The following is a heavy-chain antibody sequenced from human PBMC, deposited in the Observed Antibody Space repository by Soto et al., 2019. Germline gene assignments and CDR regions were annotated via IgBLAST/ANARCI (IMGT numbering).Heavy chain of an antibody. CDR2: ISIRSTNI. CDR3: ARGAAGNAYF. D-gene: IGHD6-13*01. J-gene: IGHJ4*02. Sequence: EVQLVESGGGLVQPGGSLGLSCAASGLTFSSYGMNWVHQTPGKGLEWVSYISIRSTNIYYADSVKGRFTISRDNAKNSLYLQMNRLGTEDPAVYYCARGAAGNAYFWGQGIPVTVSS. CDR1: GLTFSSYG. V-gene: IGHV3-48*01.